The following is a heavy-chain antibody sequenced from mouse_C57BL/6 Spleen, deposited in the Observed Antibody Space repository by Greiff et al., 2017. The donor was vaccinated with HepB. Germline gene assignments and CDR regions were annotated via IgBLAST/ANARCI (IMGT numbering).Heavy chain of an antibody. CDR3: ARHPPDFDY. J-gene: IGHJ2*01. Sequence: EVMLVESGGDLVKPGGSLKLSCAASGFTFSSYGMSWVRQTPDKRLEWVATISSGGSYNYYPDSGKGRFTISRDNAKNTLYLQMSSLKSEDTAMYYCARHPPDFDYWGQGTTLTVSS. V-gene: IGHV5-6*01. CDR1: GFTFSSYG. CDR2: ISSGGSYN.